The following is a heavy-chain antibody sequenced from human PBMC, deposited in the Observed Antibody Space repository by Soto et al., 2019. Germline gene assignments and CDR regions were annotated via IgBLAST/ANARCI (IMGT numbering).Heavy chain of an antibody. D-gene: IGHD1-26*01. CDR2: INPNSGGT. Sequence: ASVTVSCKASGYTFTGYYMHWVRQAPGQGLEWMGWINPNSGGTNYAQKFQGWVTMTRDTSISTAYMELSRLRSDDTAVYYCARGALPPYSGSYDTRGGSYYYYYGMDVWGQGTTVTVSS. V-gene: IGHV1-2*04. J-gene: IGHJ6*02. CDR1: GYTFTGYY. CDR3: ARGALPPYSGSYDTRGGSYYYYYGMDV.